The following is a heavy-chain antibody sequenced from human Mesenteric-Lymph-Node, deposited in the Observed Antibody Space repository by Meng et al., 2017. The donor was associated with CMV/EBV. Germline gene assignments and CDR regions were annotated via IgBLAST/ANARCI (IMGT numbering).Heavy chain of an antibody. Sequence: GSLRLSCNVSGGSISSSNWWSWVRQPPGKGLEWIGEIYHSGSTNYNPSLKSRVTISVDKSKNQFSLKLSSVTAADTAVYYCASEYSSSWQYYFDYWGQGTLVTVSS. CDR1: GGSISSSNW. V-gene: IGHV4-4*02. D-gene: IGHD6-13*01. CDR2: IYHSGST. CDR3: ASEYSSSWQYYFDY. J-gene: IGHJ4*02.